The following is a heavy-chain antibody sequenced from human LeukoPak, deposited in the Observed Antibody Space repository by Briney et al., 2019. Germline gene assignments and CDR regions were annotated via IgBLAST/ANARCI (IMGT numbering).Heavy chain of an antibody. D-gene: IGHD4-11*01. CDR2: IYYSGST. CDR3: ARDPFNSNYYFDY. Sequence: SETLSLTCTVSGGSISSYYWSWIRQPPGKGLEWIGYIYYSGSTNYNPSLKSRVTISVDTSKNQFSLKLSSVTAADTAVYYCARDPFNSNYYFDYWGQGTLVTVSS. V-gene: IGHV4-59*01. J-gene: IGHJ4*02. CDR1: GGSISSYY.